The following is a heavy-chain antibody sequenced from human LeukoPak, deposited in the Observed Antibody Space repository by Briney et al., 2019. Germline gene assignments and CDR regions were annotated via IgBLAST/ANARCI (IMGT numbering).Heavy chain of an antibody. J-gene: IGHJ3*02. CDR1: GFTFSSYG. CDR3: AKDPQAVPAATDAFDI. D-gene: IGHD2-2*01. V-gene: IGHV3-33*06. Sequence: GRSLRLSCAASGFTFSSYGMHWVRQAPGKGLEWVAVIWYDGSNKYYADSVKGRFTISRDNSKNTLYLQMNSLRAEDTAVYYCAKDPQAVPAATDAFDIWGQGTMVTVSS. CDR2: IWYDGSNK.